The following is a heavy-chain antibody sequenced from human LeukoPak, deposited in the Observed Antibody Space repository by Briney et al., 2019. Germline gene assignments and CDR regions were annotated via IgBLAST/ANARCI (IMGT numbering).Heavy chain of an antibody. D-gene: IGHD3-9*01. CDR3: ARGSSVVSVWLFRWHWFGP. Sequence: SETLSLTCAVYGGSFSGYYWSWIRQPPGKGLEWIGEINHSGSTNYNPSLKSRVTISVDTSKNQFSLKLSSVTAADTAVYYCARGSSVVSVWLFRWHWFGPRGQGTLVTVSS. J-gene: IGHJ5*02. CDR1: GGSFSGYY. V-gene: IGHV4-34*01. CDR2: INHSGST.